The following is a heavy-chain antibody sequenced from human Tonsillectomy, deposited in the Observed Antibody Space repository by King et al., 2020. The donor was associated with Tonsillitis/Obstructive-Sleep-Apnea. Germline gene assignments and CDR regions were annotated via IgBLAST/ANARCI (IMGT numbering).Heavy chain of an antibody. CDR1: GFTFDDYA. V-gene: IGHV3-9*01. CDR3: AKVATPGYYYYYMDV. CDR2: ISWYSGSI. Sequence: VQLVESGGGLVQPGRSLRLSCAASGFTFDDYAMHWVRQAPGKGLEWVSGISWYSGSIGYADSVKGRFTISRDNAKNSLYLQMNSLRAEDTALYYCAKVATPGYYYYYMDVWGKGTTVTVSS. D-gene: IGHD2-15*01. J-gene: IGHJ6*03.